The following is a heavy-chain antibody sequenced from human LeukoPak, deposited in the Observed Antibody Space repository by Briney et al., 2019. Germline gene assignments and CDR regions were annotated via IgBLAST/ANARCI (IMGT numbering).Heavy chain of an antibody. J-gene: IGHJ6*03. CDR2: IYSGDST. CDR3: ARITAIFSLYYYYYMDV. V-gene: IGHV3-53*01. D-gene: IGHD1-20*01. CDR1: GFTVSSNY. Sequence: GGSLRLSCAASGFTVSSNYMNWVRQAPGKGLEWASLIYSGDSTYYADSVKGRFTISRDNSKNTLFLQMNSLRAEDTAVYYCARITAIFSLYYYYYMDVWGKGTTVTVSS.